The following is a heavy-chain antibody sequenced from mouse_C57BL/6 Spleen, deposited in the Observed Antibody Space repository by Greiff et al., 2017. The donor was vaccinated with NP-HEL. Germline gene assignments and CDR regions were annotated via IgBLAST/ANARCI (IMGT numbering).Heavy chain of an antibody. CDR1: GYAFSSSW. V-gene: IGHV1-82*01. CDR2: IYPGDGDT. CDR3: ARANDYGNY. J-gene: IGHJ2*01. Sequence: VHLVESGPELVKPGASVKISCKASGYAFSSSWMNWVKQRPGKGLEWIGRIYPGDGDTNYNGKFKGKATLTADKSSSTAYMQISSLTSEDSAVYCCARANDYGNYWGQSTTLTVSS. D-gene: IGHD2-4*01.